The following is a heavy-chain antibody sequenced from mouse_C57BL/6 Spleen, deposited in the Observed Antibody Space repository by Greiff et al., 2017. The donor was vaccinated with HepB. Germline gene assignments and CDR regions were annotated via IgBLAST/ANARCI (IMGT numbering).Heavy chain of an antibody. CDR3: ARDYGSSYNAMDY. CDR2: IYPGDGDT. CDR1: GYAFSSSW. J-gene: IGHJ4*01. D-gene: IGHD1-1*01. V-gene: IGHV1-82*01. Sequence: VQLQQSGPELVKPGASVKISCKASGYAFSSSWMNWVKQRPGKGLEWIGRIYPGDGDTNYNGKFKGKATLTADKSSSTAYMQLSSLTSEDSAVYFCARDYGSSYNAMDYWGQGTSLTVSS.